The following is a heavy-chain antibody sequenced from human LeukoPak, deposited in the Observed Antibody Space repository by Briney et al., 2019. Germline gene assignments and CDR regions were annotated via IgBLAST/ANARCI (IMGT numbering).Heavy chain of an antibody. D-gene: IGHD2/OR15-2a*01. V-gene: IGHV3-21*01. Sequence: GGSLRLSCAASGFTFSSYTINWVRQAPGKGLEWVSSISSGTTYIYYADSVKGRFTNSRDNAKSSLYLQMNSLRAEDRALYYCARKIDGDHAFDIWGQGTMVTVSS. CDR3: ARKIDGDHAFDI. CDR2: ISSGTTYI. J-gene: IGHJ3*02. CDR1: GFTFSSYT.